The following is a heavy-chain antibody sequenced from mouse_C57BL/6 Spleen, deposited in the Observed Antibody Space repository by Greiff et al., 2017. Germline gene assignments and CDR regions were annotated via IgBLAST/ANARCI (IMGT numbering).Heavy chain of an antibody. Sequence: EVQLQQSGPELVKPGASVKISCKASGYTFTDYYMNWVKQSHGKSLEWIGDINPNNGGTSYNQKFKGKATLTVDKSSSTAYMELRSLTSEDSAVYYCARSTYGMDYWGQGTTLTVSS. J-gene: IGHJ2*01. D-gene: IGHD1-2*01. CDR3: ARSTYGMDY. CDR1: GYTFTDYY. CDR2: INPNNGGT. V-gene: IGHV1-26*01.